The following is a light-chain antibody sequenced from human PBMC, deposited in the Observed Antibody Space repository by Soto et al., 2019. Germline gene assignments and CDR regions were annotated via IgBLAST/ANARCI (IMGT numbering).Light chain of an antibody. CDR1: QGISNS. J-gene: IGKJ1*01. CDR3: QKYNSAPWT. V-gene: IGKV1-27*01. CDR2: ASS. Sequence: DFRMTQSPSSLSASVGDRVTITCRASQGISNSLAWYQQKPGRVPKLLIYASSTLQSGVPSRFSGSGSGTDFTLTISSLQPEYVATYYCQKYNSAPWTFGQGTKVE.